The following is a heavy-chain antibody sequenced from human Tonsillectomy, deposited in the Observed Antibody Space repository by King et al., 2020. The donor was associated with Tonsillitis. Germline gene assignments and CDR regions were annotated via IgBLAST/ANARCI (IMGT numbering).Heavy chain of an antibody. V-gene: IGHV3-21*01. Sequence: QLVQSGGGLVKPGGSLRLSCAASGFTFSSYSMNWVRQAPGKGLEWVSSISSSSSYLYYADSVKGRFTISRDNAKNSLYLQMNSLRAEDTAVYYCARDSHYYDSSGYYYLDAFDIWGQGTMVTVSS. CDR2: ISSSSSYL. CDR1: GFTFSSYS. CDR3: ARDSHYYDSSGYYYLDAFDI. J-gene: IGHJ3*02. D-gene: IGHD3-22*01.